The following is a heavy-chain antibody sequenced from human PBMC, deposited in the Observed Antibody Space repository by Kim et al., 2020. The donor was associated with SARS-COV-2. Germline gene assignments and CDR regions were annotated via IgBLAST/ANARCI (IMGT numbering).Heavy chain of an antibody. D-gene: IGHD2-8*02. CDR1: AYSFTNDW. CDR2: IQFGTSET. V-gene: IGHV5-51*01. CDR3: ARRISVTGAPFDS. Sequence: GESLKISCQGSAYSFTNDWIGWVRQVPGKGLEWLGLIQFGTSETRYSPSIPGQVTMSADQSTNTAHLQWRSLKASDTALYYCARRISVTGAPFDSWGPGTQITVSS. J-gene: IGHJ4*02.